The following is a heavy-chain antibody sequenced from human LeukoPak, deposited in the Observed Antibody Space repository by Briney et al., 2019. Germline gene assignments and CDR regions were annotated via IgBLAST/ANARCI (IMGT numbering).Heavy chain of an antibody. D-gene: IGHD5-18*01. V-gene: IGHV3-23*01. Sequence: RAGGSLRLSCAASGFTFSSYAMSWVRQAPGKGLEWVTAISGSGVITNYAASVKGRFTISRDNSKNTLYLQLNSLRAEDTAVYYCAKAVQAAALVIYYYYGMDVWGQGATVTVSS. CDR3: AKAVQAAALVIYYYYGMDV. J-gene: IGHJ6*02. CDR1: GFTFSSYA. CDR2: ISGSGVIT.